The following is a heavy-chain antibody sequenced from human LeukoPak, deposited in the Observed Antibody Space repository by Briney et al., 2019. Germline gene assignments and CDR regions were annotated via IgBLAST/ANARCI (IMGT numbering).Heavy chain of an antibody. J-gene: IGHJ4*02. CDR2: IWYDGSQK. V-gene: IGHV3-33*01. D-gene: IGHD4-17*01. CDR1: GFTFRNAG. CDR3: ARDRGDYNHNFDY. Sequence: PGRSLRLSCVVSGFTFRNAGMHWVRQAPGKGLEWVAVIWYDGSQKYYADSVKGRFTISRDNSKNMLYLHMNSLRAEDTAVYFCARDRGDYNHNFDYWGQGTLVTVSS.